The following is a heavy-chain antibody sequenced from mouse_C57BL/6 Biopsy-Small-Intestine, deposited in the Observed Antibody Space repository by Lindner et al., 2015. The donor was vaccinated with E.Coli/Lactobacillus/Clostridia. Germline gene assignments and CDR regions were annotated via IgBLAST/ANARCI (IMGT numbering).Heavy chain of an antibody. Sequence: VQLQESGPELVKPGASVKIPCKASGYAFSSSWMNWVKQRPGKGLEWIGRIYPGDGDINYNGKFKGKATLTSDISSSTAYMQLSSLTSEDSAVYFCARRDNGGDYYTLDYWGQGTSVTVSS. CDR3: ARRDNGGDYYTLDY. CDR2: IYPGDGDI. J-gene: IGHJ4*01. D-gene: IGHD1-1*02. V-gene: IGHV1-82*01. CDR1: GYAFSSSW.